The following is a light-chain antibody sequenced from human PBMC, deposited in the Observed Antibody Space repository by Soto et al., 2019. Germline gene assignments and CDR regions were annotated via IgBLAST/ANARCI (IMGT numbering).Light chain of an antibody. J-gene: IGLJ1*01. V-gene: IGLV2-14*01. CDR3: SSYTITNTLV. Sequence: LAQPAPVSGSPGQSITISCTGTSSDVGAYDYVSWFQHYPGKAPKLLIYEVTNRPSGVSDRFSGSRSGNTASLTISGLQAEDEADYYCSSYTITNTLVFGSGTKVTVL. CDR1: SSDVGAYDY. CDR2: EVT.